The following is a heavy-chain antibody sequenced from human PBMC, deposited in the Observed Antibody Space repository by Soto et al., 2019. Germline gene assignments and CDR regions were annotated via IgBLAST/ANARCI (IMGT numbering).Heavy chain of an antibody. CDR1: AFTFSSYW. D-gene: IGHD3-22*01. Sequence: GRSMRLSWAASAFTFSSYWMSCDRQAPGKGLEWVAKIKPDGSEKYYVDSVKGRFTISRDNAKNSLYLQMNSLRAEDTAVYYCARHSITMIVVGAYWGQGTLVTVSS. CDR3: ARHSITMIVVGAY. J-gene: IGHJ4*02. CDR2: IKPDGSEK. V-gene: IGHV3-7*03.